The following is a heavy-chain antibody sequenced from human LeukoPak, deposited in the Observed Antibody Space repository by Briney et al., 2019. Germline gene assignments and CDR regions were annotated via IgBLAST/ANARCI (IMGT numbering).Heavy chain of an antibody. J-gene: IGHJ6*03. CDR2: IYPGDSDT. D-gene: IGHD2-8*01. CDR1: GYSFTSHW. V-gene: IGHV5-51*01. Sequence: GESLKISCKGSGYSFTSHWIGWVRQMPGKGLEWMGIIYPGDSDTRYSPSFQGQVTISADKSISTAYLQWSSLKASDTAMYYCARPQNGRDYGYYMDVWGKGTTVTVSS. CDR3: ARPQNGRDYGYYMDV.